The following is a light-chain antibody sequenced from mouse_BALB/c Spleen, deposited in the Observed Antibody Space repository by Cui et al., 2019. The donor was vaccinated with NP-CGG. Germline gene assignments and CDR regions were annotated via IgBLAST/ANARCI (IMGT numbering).Light chain of an antibody. V-gene: IGLV1*01. J-gene: IGLJ1*01. CDR3: TLWYSNHWV. CDR1: TGAVTTSNY. Sequence: QVVVTQESALTTSPGETVTVTCRSSTGAVTTSNYANWVQEKPDHLFTGLIGGTNNRAPGVPARFSGSLIGDKAALTITGAQTEDEAIYFCTLWYSNHWVFGGGTKLTVL. CDR2: GTN.